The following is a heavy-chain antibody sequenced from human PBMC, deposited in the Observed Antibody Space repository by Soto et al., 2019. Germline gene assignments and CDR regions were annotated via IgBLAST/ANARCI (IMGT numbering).Heavy chain of an antibody. CDR2: ISGSGGST. CDR1: GFTFSSYA. Sequence: PGGSLRLSCAASGFTFSSYAMSWVRQAPGKGLEWVSAISGSGGSTYYADSVKGRFTISRDNSKNTLYLQMNSLRAEDTAVYYCAKDRAARRFPTDGMDVWGQGTTVTVSS. J-gene: IGHJ6*02. V-gene: IGHV3-23*01. D-gene: IGHD6-6*01. CDR3: AKDRAARRFPTDGMDV.